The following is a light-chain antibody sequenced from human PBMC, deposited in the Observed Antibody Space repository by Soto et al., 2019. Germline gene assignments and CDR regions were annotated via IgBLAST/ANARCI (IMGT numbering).Light chain of an antibody. Sequence: ERVMTQSPATLSVSPGERATLSCRASQSVSSNSAWYQQKPGKAPSLLIYGASTRATGIPARFGGSGSGTEFTLTISSLQSEDFAVYYCQQYNNWPRTFGQGTKVEIK. CDR3: QQYNNWPRT. CDR1: QSVSSN. V-gene: IGKV3-15*01. CDR2: GAS. J-gene: IGKJ1*01.